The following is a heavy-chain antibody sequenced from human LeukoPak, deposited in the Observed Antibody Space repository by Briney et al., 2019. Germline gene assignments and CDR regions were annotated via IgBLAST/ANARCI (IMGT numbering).Heavy chain of an antibody. CDR2: INPDASTT. Sequence: PGGSLRLSCAASGFTFSTYWMHWVRQAPGKGLVWVSRINPDASTTNYAGSVRGRFPISRDNAKNTLYLQMNSRRAEDTALYYCTRGGLEPIDSWGQGTLVTVSS. V-gene: IGHV3-74*01. CDR1: GFTFSTYW. J-gene: IGHJ4*02. CDR3: TRGGLEPIDS. D-gene: IGHD1-1*01.